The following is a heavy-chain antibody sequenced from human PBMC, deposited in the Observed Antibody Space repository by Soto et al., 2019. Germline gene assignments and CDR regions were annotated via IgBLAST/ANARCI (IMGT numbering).Heavy chain of an antibody. J-gene: IGHJ4*02. D-gene: IGHD3-10*01. V-gene: IGHV1-69*01. CDR3: ARGAIWFGDSGPFDY. Sequence: QVQLVQSGAEVKKPGSSVKVSCKASGGTFSSYAISWVRQAPGQGLEWMGGIIHIFGTANYAQKFQGRVTITADESTSTAYMELSSLRSEDTAVYYWARGAIWFGDSGPFDYWGQGTLVTVSS. CDR1: GGTFSSYA. CDR2: IIHIFGTA.